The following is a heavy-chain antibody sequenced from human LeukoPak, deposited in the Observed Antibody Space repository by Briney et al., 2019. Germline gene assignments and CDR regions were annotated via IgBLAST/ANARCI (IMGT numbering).Heavy chain of an antibody. CDR2: INPNSGGT. CDR3: ARSTYSSSWLPYYYYMDV. Sequence: ASVKVSCKASGYTFTGYYMHWVRQAPGQGLEWMGWINPNSGGTNYAQKFQGRVTMTRDTSISTAYMELSRLRSDDTAVYYCARSTYSSSWLPYYYYMDVWGKGTTVTVSS. CDR1: GYTFTGYY. J-gene: IGHJ6*03. V-gene: IGHV1-2*02. D-gene: IGHD6-13*01.